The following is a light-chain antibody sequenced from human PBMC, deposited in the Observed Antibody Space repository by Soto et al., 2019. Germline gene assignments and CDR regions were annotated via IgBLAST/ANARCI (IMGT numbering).Light chain of an antibody. CDR2: EVD. V-gene: IGLV2-8*01. J-gene: IGLJ2*01. Sequence: QSVVTQPPSASGSPGQSVTISGTGTIDDIGTYNYVSWFQRHSGNAPKLIIYEVDKLPSGVPNRFSGSKSGNTASLTISGLQAEDEADYYCSSFVHKNNLLFGEGT. CDR3: SSFVHKNNLL. CDR1: IDDIGTYNY.